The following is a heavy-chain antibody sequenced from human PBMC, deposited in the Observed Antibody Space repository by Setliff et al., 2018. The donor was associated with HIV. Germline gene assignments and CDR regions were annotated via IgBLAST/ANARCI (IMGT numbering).Heavy chain of an antibody. CDR3: VREKRYAYTSGGLDV. J-gene: IGHJ6*02. V-gene: IGHV3-7*01. CDR1: GFTFSSFW. CDR2: INQVESEK. Sequence: SLRLSCAASGFTFSSFWMSWVRQAPGKGLEWVANINQVESEKYYVDSVKGRFTISRDNAKNSLYLQMNSLGVEDTAIYFCVREKRYAYTSGGLDVWGQGTTVTVSS. D-gene: IGHD3-16*01.